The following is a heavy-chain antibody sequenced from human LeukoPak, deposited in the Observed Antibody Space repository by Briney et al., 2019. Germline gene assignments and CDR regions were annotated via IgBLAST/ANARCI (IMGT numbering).Heavy chain of an antibody. D-gene: IGHD6-13*01. Sequence: SETLSLTCTVSGGSISSTNWSWIRQPPGKGLEWIGYIYYSGSSNYNPSLKSRVTISVDTSKNQFSLQLSSVTAADTPAYYCAMRTSRCWYLFDYWGQGTLVTVSS. CDR1: GGSISSTN. V-gene: IGHV4-59*08. J-gene: IGHJ4*02. CDR3: AMRTSRCWYLFDY. CDR2: IYYSGSS.